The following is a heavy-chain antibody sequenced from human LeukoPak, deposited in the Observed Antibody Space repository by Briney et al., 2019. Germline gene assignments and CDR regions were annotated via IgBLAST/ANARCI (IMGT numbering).Heavy chain of an antibody. J-gene: IGHJ4*02. CDR2: IIHSGGGGGT. D-gene: IGHD1-26*01. Sequence: GGSLRLSCAASGFAFSNYAMSWVRQAPGRGLEWVSVIIHSGGGGGTHYADSVKGRFTISRDDSRDTVYLRMNSLRAEDTAIYYCAKVGAGYYPFDYWGQGTLVTVSS. CDR3: AKVGAGYYPFDY. V-gene: IGHV3-23*01. CDR1: GFAFSNYA.